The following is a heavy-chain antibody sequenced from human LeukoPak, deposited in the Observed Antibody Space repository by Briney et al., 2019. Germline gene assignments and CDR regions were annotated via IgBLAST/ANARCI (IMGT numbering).Heavy chain of an antibody. CDR2: IWYDGSNK. CDR1: GFTFSSYG. V-gene: IGHV3-33*01. J-gene: IGHJ4*02. D-gene: IGHD6-6*01. Sequence: GRSLRLSCAASGFTFSSYGMLWVRQAPGKGLEGVADIWYDGSNKYYADSVKGRFTISRDNSKNTLYLQMNSLGAEDTAVYYCARERGYSSSFCPGYWGQGTLVTVSS. CDR3: ARERGYSSSFCPGY.